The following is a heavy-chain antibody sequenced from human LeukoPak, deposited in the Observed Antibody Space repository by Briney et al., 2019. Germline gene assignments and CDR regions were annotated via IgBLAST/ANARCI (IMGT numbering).Heavy chain of an antibody. V-gene: IGHV3-30*02. CDR3: ARDIVGATRGLYYYYYMDV. Sequence: GGSLRLSCAASGFTFSSYGMHWVRQAPGKGLEWVAFIRYDGSNKYYPDSAKGRFTISRDNSKNTLYLQMNSLRAEDTAVYYCARDIVGATRGLYYYYYMDVWGKGTTVTVSS. CDR2: IRYDGSNK. D-gene: IGHD1-26*01. J-gene: IGHJ6*03. CDR1: GFTFSSYG.